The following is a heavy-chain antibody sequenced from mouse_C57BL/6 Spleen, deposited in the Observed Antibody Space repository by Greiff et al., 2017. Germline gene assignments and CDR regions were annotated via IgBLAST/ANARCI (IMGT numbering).Heavy chain of an antibody. J-gene: IGHJ3*01. Sequence: EVQLQQSGPELVKPGASVKIPCKASGYTFTDYNMDWVKQSHGKSLEWIGDINPNNGGTIYNQKFKGKATLTVDKSSSPAYMELRSLTSEDTAVYYCARIYYDYDAFAYWGQGTLVTVSA. D-gene: IGHD2-4*01. CDR1: GYTFTDYN. CDR2: INPNNGGT. V-gene: IGHV1-18*01. CDR3: ARIYYDYDAFAY.